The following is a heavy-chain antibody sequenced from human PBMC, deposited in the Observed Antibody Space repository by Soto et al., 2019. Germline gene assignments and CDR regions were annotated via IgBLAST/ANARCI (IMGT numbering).Heavy chain of an antibody. CDR2: IYYSGSS. CDR1: GGSIRNGDYY. J-gene: IGHJ4*02. CDR3: AREDFGQFHVES. Sequence: QVHLQESGPGLVKPSETLSLTCTVSGGSIRNGDYYWAWIRQPPGKGLEWIASIYYSGSSYYNPSLKSRVTISVDTSQNQFSMKLTSVTAADTAIYSCAREDFGQFHVESWGQGILVTVSS. V-gene: IGHV4-39*02. D-gene: IGHD3-10*01.